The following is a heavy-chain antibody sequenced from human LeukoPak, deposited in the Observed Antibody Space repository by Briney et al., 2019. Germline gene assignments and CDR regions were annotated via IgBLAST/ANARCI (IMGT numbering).Heavy chain of an antibody. CDR2: INPNSGGT. CDR3: VRAEESSSSWYAEDNWFDP. J-gene: IGHJ5*02. D-gene: IGHD6-13*01. CDR1: GYTFTGYY. Sequence: ASVKVSCKASGYTFTGYYMHWVRQAPGQGLEWMGWINPNSGGTNYAQKFQGRVTMTRDTSISTAYMELSRLRSDDTAVYYCVRAEESSSSWYAEDNWFDPWGLGTLVTVSS. V-gene: IGHV1-2*02.